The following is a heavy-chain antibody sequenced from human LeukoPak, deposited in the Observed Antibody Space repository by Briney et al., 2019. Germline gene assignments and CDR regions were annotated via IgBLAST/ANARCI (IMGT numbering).Heavy chain of an antibody. CDR1: GGSISSYY. Sequence: SETLSLTCTVSGGSISSYYWSWIRQPAGKGLEWIGRIYTSGSTNYNPSLKSRVTMSVDTSKNQFSLKLSSVTAADTAVYYCARDFKDSSSSLVYYYYYYMDVRGKGTTVTVSS. J-gene: IGHJ6*03. CDR2: IYTSGST. CDR3: ARDFKDSSSSLVYYYYYYMDV. V-gene: IGHV4-4*07. D-gene: IGHD6-6*01.